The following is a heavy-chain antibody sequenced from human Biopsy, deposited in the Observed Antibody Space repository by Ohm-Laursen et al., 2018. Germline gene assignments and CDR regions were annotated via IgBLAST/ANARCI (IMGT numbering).Heavy chain of an antibody. Sequence: SSVKVSCKAPTGTFNSYGIIWVRQAPGQGLEWMGRIIPILRTTAYAQTFLGRVTITADSPTSTVDMELTSLTSDDTAVYFCAREAIGCQLPCDVWGQGTTVTVSS. CDR1: TGTFNSYG. CDR3: AREAIGCQLPCDV. J-gene: IGHJ6*02. D-gene: IGHD2-2*01. V-gene: IGHV1-69*11. CDR2: IIPILRTT.